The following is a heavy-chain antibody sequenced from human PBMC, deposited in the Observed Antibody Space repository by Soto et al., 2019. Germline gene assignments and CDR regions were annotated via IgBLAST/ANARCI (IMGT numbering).Heavy chain of an antibody. CDR3: ARFTNNGYCSSTSCYAGGMDV. Sequence: QVQLQESGPGLVKPSQTLSLTCTVSGCSISSGDYYWSWIRQPPGKGLEWIGYIYYSGSTYYNPSLKSRVTISVDTSKNQFSLKLSAVTAADTAVYYCARFTNNGYCSSTSCYAGGMDVWGQGTTVTVSS. J-gene: IGHJ6*02. D-gene: IGHD2-2*03. V-gene: IGHV4-30-4*01. CDR2: IYYSGST. CDR1: GCSISSGDYY.